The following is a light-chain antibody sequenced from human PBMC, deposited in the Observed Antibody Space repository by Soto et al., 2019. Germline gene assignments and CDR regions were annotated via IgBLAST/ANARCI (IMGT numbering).Light chain of an antibody. CDR2: AAS. V-gene: IGKV1-39*01. Sequence: DIQMTQSPSSLSASVGDRVTITCRTSQSISSYLSWYQQKPGKAPKLLIYAASSLQSGVPSRFSDSGSGTHFTLTISSLQPEDFATYYCQQSYSDPWTFGQGTNVGIK. CDR1: QSISSY. CDR3: QQSYSDPWT. J-gene: IGKJ1*01.